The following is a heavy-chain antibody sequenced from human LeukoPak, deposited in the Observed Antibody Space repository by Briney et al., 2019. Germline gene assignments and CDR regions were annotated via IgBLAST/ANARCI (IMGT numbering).Heavy chain of an antibody. Sequence: GGSLRLSCAVSGFAFGSEAMSWVRQAPGKGLEWVSVIYTGGSTHYADSVKGRFIISRDNSKNTVYLQMNSLRADDTAVYFCARRAGALYYYDTSGPFDHWGRGTLVTVSS. CDR2: IYTGGST. J-gene: IGHJ4*02. V-gene: IGHV3-53*01. CDR1: GFAFGSEA. CDR3: ARRAGALYYYDTSGPFDH. D-gene: IGHD3-22*01.